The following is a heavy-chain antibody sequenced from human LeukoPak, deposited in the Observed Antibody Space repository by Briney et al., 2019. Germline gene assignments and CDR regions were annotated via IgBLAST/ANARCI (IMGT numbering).Heavy chain of an antibody. CDR1: GYTFTGYW. Sequence: GASVKLSCKAFGYTFTGYWMHWVRQAPGQGPEWMGVISPSGGSTIYAQKFKGRVTLTRDMSTSTDYLELSSLRSEDTAVYYCARESRVEIFDYWGQGTLVTVSS. CDR3: ARESRVEIFDY. J-gene: IGHJ4*02. V-gene: IGHV1-46*01. CDR2: ISPSGGST. D-gene: IGHD5-24*01.